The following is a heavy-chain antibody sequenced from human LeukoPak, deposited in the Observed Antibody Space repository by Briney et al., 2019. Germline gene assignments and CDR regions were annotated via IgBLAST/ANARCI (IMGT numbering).Heavy chain of an antibody. J-gene: IGHJ4*02. Sequence: SETLSLTCTVSGGSISSALYYWSWIRQRPGKGLEWMGYISHSGNTYYNPSLKSRLNISADTSRNQFSLKLRSVTAADTALYFCAREGYYYDSSGPIGYWGQGTRVTVSS. V-gene: IGHV4-31*03. CDR2: ISHSGNT. CDR1: GGSISSALYY. CDR3: AREGYYYDSSGPIGY. D-gene: IGHD3-22*01.